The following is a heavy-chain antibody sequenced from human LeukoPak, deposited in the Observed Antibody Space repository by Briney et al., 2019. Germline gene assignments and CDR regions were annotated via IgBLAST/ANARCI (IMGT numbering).Heavy chain of an antibody. CDR1: GFTFDDYA. D-gene: IGHD1-26*01. J-gene: IGHJ4*02. Sequence: PGGSLRLSCAASGFTFDDYAMHWVRQAPGKGLEWVSGISWNSGSIGYADSVKGRFTISRDNAKNSLYLQMNSLRAEDTAVYYCAKVVGATNSDYWGQGTLVTVSS. CDR3: AKVVGATNSDY. V-gene: IGHV3-9*01. CDR2: ISWNSGSI.